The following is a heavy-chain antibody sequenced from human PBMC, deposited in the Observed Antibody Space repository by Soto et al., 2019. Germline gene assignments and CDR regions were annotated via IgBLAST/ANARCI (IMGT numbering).Heavy chain of an antibody. Sequence: ASVKVSCRASGYTFTGYYMHWVRQAPGQGLEWMGWINPNSGGTNYAQKFQGRVTITADKSTSTAYMELSSLRSDDTAMYYCATNYGSGYRAFDYWGQGALVTVSS. CDR2: INPNSGGT. J-gene: IGHJ4*02. V-gene: IGHV1-2*02. D-gene: IGHD3-10*01. CDR3: ATNYGSGYRAFDY. CDR1: GYTFTGYY.